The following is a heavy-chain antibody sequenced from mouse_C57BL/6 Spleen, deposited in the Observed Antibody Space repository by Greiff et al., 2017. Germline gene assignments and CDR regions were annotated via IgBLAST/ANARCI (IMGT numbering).Heavy chain of an antibody. CDR2: IDPSDSET. D-gene: IGHD1-1*01. CDR1: GYTFTSYW. V-gene: IGHV1-52*01. Sequence: QVQLQQPGAELVRPGSSVKLSCKASGYTFTSYWMHWVKQRPIQGLEWIGNIDPSDSETHYNQKFKDKATLTVDKSSSTAYMQLSSLTSEDSAVYYCARECYYGSSYGAMDYWGQGTSVTVSS. J-gene: IGHJ4*01. CDR3: ARECYYGSSYGAMDY.